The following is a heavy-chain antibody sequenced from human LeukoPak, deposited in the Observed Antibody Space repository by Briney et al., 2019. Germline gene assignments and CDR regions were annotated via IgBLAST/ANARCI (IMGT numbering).Heavy chain of an antibody. J-gene: IGHJ4*02. CDR3: ARGASMITFGGELDY. D-gene: IGHD3-16*01. CDR2: IYSGGST. V-gene: IGHV3-66*02. Sequence: GGSLRLSCAASGFTVSSNYMSWVRQAPGKGRVWVSVIYSGGSTYYADSVKGRFTISRDNSKNTLYLQMNSLRAEDTAVYYCARGASMITFGGELDYWGQGTLVTVSS. CDR1: GFTVSSNY.